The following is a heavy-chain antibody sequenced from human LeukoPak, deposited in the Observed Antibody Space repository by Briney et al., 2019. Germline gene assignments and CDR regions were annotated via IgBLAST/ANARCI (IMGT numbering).Heavy chain of an antibody. J-gene: IGHJ4*02. CDR3: ARYDSGSYRY. Sequence: GGSLRLSCAASGFTFSSYGMHWVRQAPGKGLEWVAVIWYDGSNKYYADSVKGRFTISRDNAKNSLYLQMNSLRAEDTAVYYCARYDSGSYRYWGQGTLVTVSS. D-gene: IGHD1-26*01. CDR1: GFTFSSYG. CDR2: IWYDGSNK. V-gene: IGHV3-33*03.